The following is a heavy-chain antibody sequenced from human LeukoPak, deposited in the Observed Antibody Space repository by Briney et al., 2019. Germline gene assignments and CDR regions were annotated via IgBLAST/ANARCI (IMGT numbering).Heavy chain of an antibody. CDR2: IKQDGSEK. CDR3: ARNYGGTY. J-gene: IGHJ4*02. D-gene: IGHD4-23*01. CDR1: GFTFSDYW. Sequence: ERSLRLSCAASGFTFSDYWMSWVRQAPGKGLEWVANIKQDGSEKYYVDSVKGRFTISRDNAKNSLYLQMNSLRAEDTAVYYYARNYGGTYWGQGTLVTVSS. V-gene: IGHV3-7*04.